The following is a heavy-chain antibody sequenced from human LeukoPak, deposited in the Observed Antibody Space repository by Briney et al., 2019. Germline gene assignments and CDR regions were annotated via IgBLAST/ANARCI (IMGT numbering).Heavy chain of an antibody. CDR3: ARGPGVHYSNYAVDY. D-gene: IGHD4-4*01. V-gene: IGHV4-34*01. CDR2: INHSGST. CDR1: GGSFSGYY. Sequence: PSETLSLTCAVYGGSFSGYYWSWIRQPPGKGLEWIGEINHSGSTNYNPSLKSRVTISVDTSKNQFSLKLSSVTAADTAVYYCARGPGVHYSNYAVDYWGQGTLVTVSS. J-gene: IGHJ4*02.